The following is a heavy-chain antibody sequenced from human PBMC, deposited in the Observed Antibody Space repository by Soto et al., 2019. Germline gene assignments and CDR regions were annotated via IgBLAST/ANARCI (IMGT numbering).Heavy chain of an antibody. CDR2: INHSGST. D-gene: IGHD6-6*01. CDR3: ARAIAARPGGLYYYYYGMDV. J-gene: IGHJ6*02. V-gene: IGHV4-34*01. Sequence: KTSETLSLTCAVYGGSFSGYYWSWIRQPPGKGLEWIGEINHSGSTNYNPSLKSRVTISVDTSKNQFSLKLSSVTAADTAVYYCARAIAARPGGLYYYYYGMDVWGQGTTVTVSS. CDR1: GGSFSGYY.